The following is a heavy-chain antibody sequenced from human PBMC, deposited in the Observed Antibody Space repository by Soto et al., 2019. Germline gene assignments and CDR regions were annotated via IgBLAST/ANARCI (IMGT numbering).Heavy chain of an antibody. Sequence: ASVKVSCKASGYTFTSYGISWVRQAPGQGLEWMGWISAYNGNTNYAQKLQGRVTMTTDTSTSTAYMELRSLRSDGTAVYYCARDLSRLQQLDNIDYWGQGTLVTVSS. V-gene: IGHV1-18*01. D-gene: IGHD6-13*01. CDR2: ISAYNGNT. CDR3: ARDLSRLQQLDNIDY. J-gene: IGHJ4*02. CDR1: GYTFTSYG.